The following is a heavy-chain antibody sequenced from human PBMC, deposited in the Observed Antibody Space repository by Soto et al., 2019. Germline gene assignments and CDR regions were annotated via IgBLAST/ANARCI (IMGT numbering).Heavy chain of an antibody. CDR1: ESTVRRDW. CDR2: TNQEGSEK. D-gene: IGHD1-26*01. Sequence: EVHLVESGGGLVQAGGSLRLSCAISESTVRRDWMNWVRQAPGKGLAWVAHTNQEGSEKYYVDSVKGRFTISRDNAKNSLYLQMNGLRAGDTSMYYCSGGVGDASWGQGTLVTVSS. J-gene: IGHJ5*02. V-gene: IGHV3-7*04. CDR3: SGGVGDAS.